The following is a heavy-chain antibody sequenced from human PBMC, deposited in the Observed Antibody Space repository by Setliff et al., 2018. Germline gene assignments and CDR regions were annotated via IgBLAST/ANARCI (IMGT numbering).Heavy chain of an antibody. CDR2: IYASGST. D-gene: IGHD1-26*01. Sequence: SETLSLTCTVSGGSISSDSDYWSWIRQSAGKGLEWIGRIYASGSTEYNPSLGSRVTISVNTSRNQFSLQLSSVTSADTAIYYCTKGRVGLAARAGYWGQGTLVTVSS. CDR3: TKGRVGLAARAGY. V-gene: IGHV4-61*02. J-gene: IGHJ4*02. CDR1: GGSISSDSDY.